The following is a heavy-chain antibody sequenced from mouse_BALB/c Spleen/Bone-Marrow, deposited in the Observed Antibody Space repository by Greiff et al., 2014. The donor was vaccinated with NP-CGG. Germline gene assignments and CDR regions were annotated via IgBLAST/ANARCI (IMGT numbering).Heavy chain of an antibody. CDR1: GFTFSSFG. V-gene: IGHV5-17*02. J-gene: IGHJ2*01. CDR3: ARSNWIYCFDY. Sequence: EVKLVESGGGLVQPGGSRKLSCAASGFTFSSFGMHWVRQAPEKGLEWVAYISSGSSTIYYADTVKGRFTMSRDNPKNTLFLQMTSLRSEDTAMYYCARSNWIYCFDYWGQGTTLTVSA. D-gene: IGHD4-1*01. CDR2: ISSGSSTI.